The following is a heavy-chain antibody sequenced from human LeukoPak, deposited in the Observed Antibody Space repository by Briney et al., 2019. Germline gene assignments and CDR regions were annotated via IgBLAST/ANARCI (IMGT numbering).Heavy chain of an antibody. Sequence: PSETLSLTCAVSGYSISSGYYWGWIRQTPGKGLEWIGSIYHSGSTYYNPSLKSRVTISVDTSKNQFSLKLSSVTAADTAVYYCARGDIVPHYYYYMDVWGKGTTVTVSS. D-gene: IGHD2-8*01. CDR1: GYSISSGYY. J-gene: IGHJ6*03. V-gene: IGHV4-38-2*01. CDR3: ARGDIVPHYYYYMDV. CDR2: IYHSGST.